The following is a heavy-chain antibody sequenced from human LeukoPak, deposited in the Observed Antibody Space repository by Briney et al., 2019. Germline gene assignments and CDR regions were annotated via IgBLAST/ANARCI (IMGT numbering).Heavy chain of an antibody. Sequence: SVKVSCKASGGTFSSYAISWVRQAPGQGLEWMGGIIPIFGTANYAQKFQGRVTITADESTSTAYMELSSLRSEDTAVYYCARSPHGITMVRGVRFDYWDQGTLVTVSS. J-gene: IGHJ4*02. CDR1: GGTFSSYA. CDR2: IIPIFGTA. CDR3: ARSPHGITMVRGVRFDY. D-gene: IGHD3-10*01. V-gene: IGHV1-69*13.